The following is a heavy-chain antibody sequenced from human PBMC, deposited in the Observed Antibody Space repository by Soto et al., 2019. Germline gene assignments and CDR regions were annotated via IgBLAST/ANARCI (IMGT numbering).Heavy chain of an antibody. J-gene: IGHJ6*02. D-gene: IGHD3-10*01. V-gene: IGHV3-30*04. Sequence: GGSLRLSCAASGFTFSSYAMHWVRQAPGKGLEWVAVISYDGSNKYYADSVKGRFTISRDNSKNTLYLQMNSLRAEDTAVYYCARDLELGGSYYYYGMDVWGQGTTVTVSS. CDR2: ISYDGSNK. CDR1: GFTFSSYA. CDR3: ARDLELGGSYYYYGMDV.